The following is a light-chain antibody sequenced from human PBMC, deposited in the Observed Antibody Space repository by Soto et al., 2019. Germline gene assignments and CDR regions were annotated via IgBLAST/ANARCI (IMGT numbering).Light chain of an antibody. CDR1: SSDVGGYNY. J-gene: IGLJ2*01. CDR3: ISYAGSNKPA. Sequence: QSALTQPPSASGSPGQSVAISCSGTSSDVGGYNYVSWYQQHPGKAPKLMIDDVNNRPSGVPDRFSGSKSGNTASLTVSGLQAEDEADYYCISYAGSNKPAFGGGTKVTVL. CDR2: DVN. V-gene: IGLV2-8*01.